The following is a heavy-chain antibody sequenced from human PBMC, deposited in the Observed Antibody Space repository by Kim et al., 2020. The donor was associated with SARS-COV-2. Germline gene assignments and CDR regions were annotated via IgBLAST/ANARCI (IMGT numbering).Heavy chain of an antibody. Sequence: PSLKSRVTISVDTSKNQFSRKLSSVTAADTAVYYCARHSGRMTTVTYFDYWGQGTLVTVSS. CDR3: ARHSGRMTTVTYFDY. D-gene: IGHD4-17*01. J-gene: IGHJ4*02. V-gene: IGHV4-39*01.